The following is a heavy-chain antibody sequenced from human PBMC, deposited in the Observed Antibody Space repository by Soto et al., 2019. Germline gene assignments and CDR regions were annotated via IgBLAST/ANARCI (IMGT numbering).Heavy chain of an antibody. V-gene: IGHV4-39*01. CDR2: IYYSGST. J-gene: IGHJ4*02. Sequence: QLQLQESGPGLVKPSETLSLTCTVSGGSISSSSYYWGWIRQPPGKGLEWIGSIYYSGSTYYNPSLMSRVTTYVDTSKNQFPLKLSSVTAADTAVYYCARSRGITGTTVDYWGQGTLVTVSS. CDR3: ARSRGITGTTVDY. CDR1: GGSISSSSYY. D-gene: IGHD1-7*01.